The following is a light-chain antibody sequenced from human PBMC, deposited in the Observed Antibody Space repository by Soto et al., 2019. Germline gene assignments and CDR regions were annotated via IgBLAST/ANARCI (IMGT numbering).Light chain of an antibody. V-gene: IGKV3-15*01. Sequence: VLTRSPVTLSVSPGERATLSCRAIQSISTTLVWYQQKPGQAPRLLIYDASTRATGVPARFSGSGSGTEFTLTMSSLQSEDFAVYYCQQYNSWVTFGGGTKVDIK. CDR3: QQYNSWVT. CDR1: QSISTT. CDR2: DAS. J-gene: IGKJ4*01.